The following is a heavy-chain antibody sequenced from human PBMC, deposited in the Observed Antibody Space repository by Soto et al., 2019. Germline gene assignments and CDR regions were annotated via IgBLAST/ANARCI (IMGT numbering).Heavy chain of an antibody. J-gene: IGHJ6*02. CDR1: GGSISSYY. CDR3: ARHQARFRYYGSGSDLYYYGMDV. Sequence: LSLTCTVSGGSISSYYWSWIRQPPGKGLEWIGYIYYSGSTNYNPSLKSRVTISVDTSKNQFSLKLSSVTAADTAVYYCARHQARFRYYGSGSDLYYYGMDVWGQGTTVTVSS. V-gene: IGHV4-59*01. D-gene: IGHD3-10*01. CDR2: IYYSGST.